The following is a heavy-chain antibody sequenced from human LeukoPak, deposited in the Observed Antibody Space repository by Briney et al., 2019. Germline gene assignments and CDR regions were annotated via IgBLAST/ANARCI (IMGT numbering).Heavy chain of an antibody. V-gene: IGHV3-7*03. CDR3: AREGASSSFGY. CDR2: ISNGGSPT. Sequence: GGSLRLSCVASGYSFSPYWMSWVRQTPGKGLEWVASISNGGSPTYYVDSVRGRFTISRDDAKNTLYLQMNSLRAEDTAVYYCAREGASSSFGYWGQGTLVTVSS. D-gene: IGHD6-13*01. J-gene: IGHJ4*02. CDR1: GYSFSPYW.